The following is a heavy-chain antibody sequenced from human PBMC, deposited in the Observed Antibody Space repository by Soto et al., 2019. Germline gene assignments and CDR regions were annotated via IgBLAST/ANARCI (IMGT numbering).Heavy chain of an antibody. CDR3: ARLNYYGSGSYPGY. D-gene: IGHD3-10*01. CDR2: ISSSSSYI. V-gene: IGHV3-21*01. Sequence: PGGSLRLSCAASGFTFSSYSMNWVRQAPGKGLEWVSSISSSSSYIYYADSVKGRFTISRDNAKNSLYLQMNSPRAEDTAVYYCARLNYYGSGSYPGYWGQGTLVTSPQ. J-gene: IGHJ4*02. CDR1: GFTFSSYS.